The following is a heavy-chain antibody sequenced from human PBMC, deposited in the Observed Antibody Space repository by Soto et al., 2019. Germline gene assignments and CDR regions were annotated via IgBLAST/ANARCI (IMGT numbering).Heavy chain of an antibody. CDR3: ARGLTTMNRGNWFDP. CDR2: INHRGST. J-gene: IGHJ5*02. D-gene: IGHD3-22*01. CDR1: GGSFSGYY. Sequence: PSETLSLTCAVYGGSFSGYYWSWIRQPPGKGLEWIGEINHRGSTNYNPSLKSRVTISVDTSKNQVSLKLSSVTAADTAVYYCARGLTTMNRGNWFDPWGQGTLVTVSS. V-gene: IGHV4-34*01.